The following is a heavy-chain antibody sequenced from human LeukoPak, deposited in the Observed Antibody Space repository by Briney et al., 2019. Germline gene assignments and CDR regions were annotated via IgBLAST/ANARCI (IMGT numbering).Heavy chain of an antibody. J-gene: IGHJ6*02. D-gene: IGHD3-3*01. V-gene: IGHV3-7*01. CDR3: ARDRDDFWSGSSYYYGMDV. CDR2: IKQDGSEK. Sequence: PGGSLRLSCAASGFTFSSYWMSWARQAPGKGLEWVANIKQDGSEKYYVDSVKGRFTISRDNAKNSLYLQMNSLRAEDTAVYYCARDRDDFWSGSSYYYGMDVWGQGTTVTVSS. CDR1: GFTFSSYW.